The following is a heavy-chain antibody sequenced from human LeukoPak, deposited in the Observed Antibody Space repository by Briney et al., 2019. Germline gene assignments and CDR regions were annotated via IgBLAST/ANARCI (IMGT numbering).Heavy chain of an antibody. V-gene: IGHV3-53*01. CDR1: GFSVTSNY. D-gene: IGHD3-16*02. CDR2: TYSGGTT. Sequence: AGGSLRLSCAASGFSVTSNYMSWARQAPGKGLEWVSVTYSGGTTYYADSVKGRFTISRDTSKNTVYLQMNSLSAEDTAVYYCARDYRYYADWGQGTLVTVSS. CDR3: ARDYRYYAD. J-gene: IGHJ4*02.